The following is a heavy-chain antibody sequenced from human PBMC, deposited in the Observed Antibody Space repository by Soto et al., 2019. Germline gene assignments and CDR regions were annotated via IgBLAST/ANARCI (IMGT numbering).Heavy chain of an antibody. D-gene: IGHD6-13*01. J-gene: IGHJ4*02. Sequence: GASVKVSCKASGGTFSSYAISWVRQAPGQGLEWMGGIIPIFGTANYAQKFQGRVTITADESTSTAYMELSSLRSEDTAVYYCARDRTYSSSWRLDNFDYWGQRTLVTVSS. CDR3: ARDRTYSSSWRLDNFDY. CDR2: IIPIFGTA. V-gene: IGHV1-69*13. CDR1: GGTFSSYA.